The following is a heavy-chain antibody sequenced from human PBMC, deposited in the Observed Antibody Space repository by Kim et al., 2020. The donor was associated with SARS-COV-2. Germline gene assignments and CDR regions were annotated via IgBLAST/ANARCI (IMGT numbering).Heavy chain of an antibody. V-gene: IGHV1-2*02. J-gene: IGHJ6*03. D-gene: IGHD6-6*01. CDR3: ASTTPRTYSSPSQLYYYYYYMDV. CDR2: INTNSGGT. CDR1: GYTFTGYY. Sequence: ASVKVSCKASGYTFTGYYMHWVRQAPGQGLEWMGWINTNSGGTNYAPKFPGRVTMTRDTSISTAYMQLSRLISDDTAVYYCASTTPRTYSSPSQLYYYYYYMDVWGKGTTVTASS.